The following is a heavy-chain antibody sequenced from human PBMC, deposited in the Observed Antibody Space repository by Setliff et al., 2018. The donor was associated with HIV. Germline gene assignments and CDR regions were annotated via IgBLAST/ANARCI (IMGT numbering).Heavy chain of an antibody. CDR3: AGTTPGYEVSCSGDCPNFDY. D-gene: IGHD2-21*02. CDR2: IYTSGST. CDR1: GGSISSYY. Sequence: TSETLSLTCTVSGGSISSYYWSWIRLPPGKGLEWIGYIYTSGSTNYDPSLRSRVTISVDTSKNQFSLNLTSVTAADTAVYYCAGTTPGYEVSCSGDCPNFDYWGQGTLVTVSS. V-gene: IGHV4-4*09. J-gene: IGHJ4*02.